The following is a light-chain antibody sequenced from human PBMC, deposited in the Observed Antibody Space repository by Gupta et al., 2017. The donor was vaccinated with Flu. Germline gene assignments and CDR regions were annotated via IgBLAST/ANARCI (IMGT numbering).Light chain of an antibody. V-gene: IGLV3-21*02. J-gene: IGLJ3*02. CDR3: QVWDKDSDNVV. Sequence: SSVLAQSPSVSVAPGPTARITCVGNNIGSKSVHWYQQKSGQAPVLVVYDDSGRPSGIPERFSGATSGNTATLTISRAEAGDEADYYCQVWDKDSDNVVFGGGTKLTVL. CDR2: DDS. CDR1: NIGSKS.